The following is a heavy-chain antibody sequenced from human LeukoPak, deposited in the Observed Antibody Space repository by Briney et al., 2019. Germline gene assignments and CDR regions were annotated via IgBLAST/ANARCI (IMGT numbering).Heavy chain of an antibody. CDR1: GFTFSSYA. CDR2: MRRDGNEI. Sequence: PGGSLRLSCAASGFTFSSYAMSWVRQAPGKGLEWVANMRRDGNEIYYLDSVRGRFTISRDNAKNSLYLQMNSLRSEDTAVYYCAREGQQLVWGFYYWGQGTLVTVSS. D-gene: IGHD6-13*01. CDR3: AREGQQLVWGFYY. J-gene: IGHJ4*02. V-gene: IGHV3-7*03.